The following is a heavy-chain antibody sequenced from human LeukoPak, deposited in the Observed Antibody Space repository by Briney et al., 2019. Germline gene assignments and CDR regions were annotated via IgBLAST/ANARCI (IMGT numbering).Heavy chain of an antibody. Sequence: ASVKVSCRASGYTFTDHYMHWVRQAPGQGLEWMGRINPNGGGTNYAQKFQGRVTMARDTSTSTTYMQLSRLRSDDTAVYYCAINKDSSAFDYWGQGTLVTVSP. CDR2: INPNGGGT. J-gene: IGHJ4*02. CDR3: AINKDSSAFDY. D-gene: IGHD6-6*01. CDR1: GYTFTDHY. V-gene: IGHV1-2*06.